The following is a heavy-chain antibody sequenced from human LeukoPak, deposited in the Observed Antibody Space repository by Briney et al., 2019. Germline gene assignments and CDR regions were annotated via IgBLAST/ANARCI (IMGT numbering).Heavy chain of an antibody. J-gene: IGHJ5*02. CDR1: GFTFSSYA. D-gene: IGHD5-18*01. V-gene: IGHV3-23*01. Sequence: GGSLRLSRAASGFTFSSYAMSWVRQAPGKGLEWVSAISGSGGSTYYADSVKGRFTISRDNSKNTLYLQMNSLRAEDTAVYYCAKDLLMDTAMRPWGQGTLVTVSS. CDR2: ISGSGGST. CDR3: AKDLLMDTAMRP.